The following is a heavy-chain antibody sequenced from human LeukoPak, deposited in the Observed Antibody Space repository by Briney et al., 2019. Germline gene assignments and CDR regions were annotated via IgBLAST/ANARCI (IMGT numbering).Heavy chain of an antibody. Sequence: GESLKISCKASGYSFTNYWIGWVRQMPGKDMEWMGIMYPGDSNIRYSPSFQGQVTISADKSISTAFLQWSSLKASDTAMYYCARQPHNYYGMGVWGQGTTVTVSS. CDR1: GYSFTNYW. D-gene: IGHD5-24*01. J-gene: IGHJ6*02. CDR2: MYPGDSNI. V-gene: IGHV5-51*01. CDR3: ARQPHNYYGMGV.